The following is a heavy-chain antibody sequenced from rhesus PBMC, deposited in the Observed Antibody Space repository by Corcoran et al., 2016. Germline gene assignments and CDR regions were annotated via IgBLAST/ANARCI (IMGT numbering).Heavy chain of an antibody. CDR3: ARDRYYNIWTGFDAFDF. D-gene: IGHD3-3*01. V-gene: IGHV4-99*02. CDR1: GYSISSGYY. Sequence: QVQLQESGPGLVKPSETLSLTCAVSGYSISSGYYWGWIRQPPGKGLEYIGYISGSSESTDYNPSLKSRVTISTDTSKNQFSLKLSSVTAADTAVYYCARDRYYNIWTGFDAFDFWGQGLRVTVS. J-gene: IGHJ3*01. CDR2: ISGSSEST.